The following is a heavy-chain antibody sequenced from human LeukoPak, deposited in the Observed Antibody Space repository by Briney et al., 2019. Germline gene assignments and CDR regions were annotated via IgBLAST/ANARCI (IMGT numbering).Heavy chain of an antibody. D-gene: IGHD3-22*01. CDR3: ARLRYYSESNANNRFDY. CDR1: GYTFTGYY. Sequence: SVKVSCKASGYTFTGYYIHWVRQAPGQGLEWMGGIIPIFGTANYAQKFQGRVTITADESTSTAYMELSSLRSEDTAVYYCARLRYYSESNANNRFDYWGQGTLVTVSS. J-gene: IGHJ4*02. V-gene: IGHV1-69*13. CDR2: IIPIFGTA.